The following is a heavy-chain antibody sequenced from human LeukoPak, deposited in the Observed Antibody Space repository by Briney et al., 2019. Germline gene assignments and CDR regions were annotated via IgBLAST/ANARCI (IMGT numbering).Heavy chain of an antibody. D-gene: IGHD3-9*01. CDR3: ATRRLRIRYSTFGDPVDHYFDY. V-gene: IGHV4-34*01. CDR1: GGSFSGYY. J-gene: IGHJ4*02. Sequence: SETLSLTCAVYGGSFSGYYWSWIRQPPGKGLEWIGEINHSGSTNYNPSLKSRVTISVDTSKNQLSLKLSSVTAADTAVYYCATRRLRIRYSTFGDPVDHYFDYWGQGTLVTVSS. CDR2: INHSGST.